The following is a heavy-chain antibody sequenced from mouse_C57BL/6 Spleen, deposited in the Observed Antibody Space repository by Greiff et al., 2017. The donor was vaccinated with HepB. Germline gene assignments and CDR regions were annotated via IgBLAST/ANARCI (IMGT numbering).Heavy chain of an antibody. D-gene: IGHD4-1*01. CDR1: GYAFTNYL. CDR3: AITGTRAMDY. V-gene: IGHV1-54*01. CDR2: INPGSGGT. Sequence: LQESGAELVRPGTSVKVSCKASGYAFTNYLIEWVKQRPGQGLEWIGVINPGSGGTNYNEKFKGKATLNADKSSSTAYMQLSSLTSEDSAVYFCAITGTRAMDYWGQGTSVTVSS. J-gene: IGHJ4*01.